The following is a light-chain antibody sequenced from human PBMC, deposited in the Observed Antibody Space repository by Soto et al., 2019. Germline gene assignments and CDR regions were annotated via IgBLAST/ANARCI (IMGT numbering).Light chain of an antibody. CDR2: NNN. J-gene: IGLJ2*01. Sequence: QSVLTQPPSASGTPGQRVSISCSGSSSNIGVNTANWYQQLPGTAPKLLIYNNNQRPSGVPDRFSGSKSGTSASLAISGLQSEDETDYYCASWDDSLNGVVFGGGTKLTVL. V-gene: IGLV1-44*01. CDR3: ASWDDSLNGVV. CDR1: SSNIGVNT.